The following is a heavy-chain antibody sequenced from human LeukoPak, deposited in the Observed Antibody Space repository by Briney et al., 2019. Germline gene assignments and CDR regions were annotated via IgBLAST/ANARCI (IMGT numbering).Heavy chain of an antibody. Sequence: GGSLRLSCAASGFTFSNYNMNWVRQAPGKGPEWVSCISSSSTYINYADSVKGRFTISRDNSKNTLYLQMNSLRAEDTAVYYCAKDRPGYSYGNFDYWGQGTLVTVSS. CDR2: ISSSSTYI. D-gene: IGHD5-18*01. CDR3: AKDRPGYSYGNFDY. V-gene: IGHV3-21*04. J-gene: IGHJ4*02. CDR1: GFTFSNYN.